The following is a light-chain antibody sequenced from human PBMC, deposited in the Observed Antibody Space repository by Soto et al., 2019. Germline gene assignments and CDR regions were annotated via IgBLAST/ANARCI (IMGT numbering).Light chain of an antibody. CDR1: QSVSSW. CDR2: KAS. J-gene: IGKJ2*01. V-gene: IGKV1-5*03. CDR3: QQYDYYPYT. Sequence: DIQMTQSPSTLSASVGDRDTITCRASQSVSSWLAWYQQKPGEAPKILIYKASTLESGVPSRFSGSGSGTEFTLTISSLQPDDFATYYCQQYDYYPYTFGQGTKLEIK.